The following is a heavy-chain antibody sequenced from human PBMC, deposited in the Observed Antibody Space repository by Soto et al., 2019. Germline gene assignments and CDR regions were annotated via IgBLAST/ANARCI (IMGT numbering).Heavy chain of an antibody. V-gene: IGHV3-23*01. CDR3: AKDSYYGSGSYPPNY. Sequence: GGSLRLSCAASGFIFSSYAMTWVRQSPGKGLEWVSGISDSGGTTYYTDSVRGRFTISRDNSKNTLYLQMNSLRAEDTAVYYCAKDSYYGSGSYPPNYWGQGTLVTVSS. CDR2: ISDSGGTT. CDR1: GFIFSSYA. D-gene: IGHD3-10*01. J-gene: IGHJ4*02.